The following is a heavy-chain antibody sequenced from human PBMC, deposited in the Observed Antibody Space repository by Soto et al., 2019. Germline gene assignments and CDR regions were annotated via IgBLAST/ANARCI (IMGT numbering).Heavy chain of an antibody. CDR1: GFTFSSYG. CDR3: ARDLGIVRKLAAAGTAYNWFDP. V-gene: IGHV3-33*01. J-gene: IGHJ5*02. CDR2: IWYDGSNK. Sequence: PGGSLRLSCAASGFTFSSYGMHWVRQAPGKGLEWVAVIWYDGSNKYYADSVKGRFTISRDNSKNTLYLQMNSLRAEDTAVYYCARDLGIVRKLAAAGTAYNWFDPWGQGT. D-gene: IGHD6-13*01.